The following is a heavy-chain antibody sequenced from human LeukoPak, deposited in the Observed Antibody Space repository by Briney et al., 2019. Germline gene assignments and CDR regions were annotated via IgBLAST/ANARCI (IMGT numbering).Heavy chain of an antibody. CDR2: IIPILGIA. D-gene: IGHD5-18*01. J-gene: IGHJ4*02. CDR1: GGTFSSYT. V-gene: IGHV1-69*02. Sequence: SVKVSCKASGGTFSSYTISWVRQAPGQGLEWMGRIIPILGIANYAQKFQGRVTITADKSTSTAYMELSSLRSEDTAVYYCARAARGYSYVMGDYFDYRGQGTLVTVSS. CDR3: ARAARGYSYVMGDYFDY.